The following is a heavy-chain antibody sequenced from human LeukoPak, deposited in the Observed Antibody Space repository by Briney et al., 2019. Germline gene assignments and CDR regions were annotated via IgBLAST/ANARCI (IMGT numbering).Heavy chain of an antibody. D-gene: IGHD3-22*01. Sequence: ASVKVSCKASGYTFTSYGISWVRQAPGQGLEWMGWISVYNGNTNYAQKLQGRVTMTTDTSTSTAYMELRSLRSDDTAVYYCARDLQVYYYDSSGYFFDYWGQGTLVTVSS. CDR3: ARDLQVYYYDSSGYFFDY. CDR1: GYTFTSYG. V-gene: IGHV1-18*01. J-gene: IGHJ4*02. CDR2: ISVYNGNT.